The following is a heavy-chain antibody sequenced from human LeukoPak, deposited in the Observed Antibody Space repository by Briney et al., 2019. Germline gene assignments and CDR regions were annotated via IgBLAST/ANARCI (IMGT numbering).Heavy chain of an antibody. V-gene: IGHV4-34*01. CDR2: INHSGST. Sequence: PSETLSLTCAVYGGSFSGYYWSWIRQPPGKGLEWIGEINHSGSTNYNPSLKSRVTISVDTSKNQFSLKLSSVTAEDTAVYYCAVMGGEHLVLDYWGQGTLVTVSS. CDR3: AVMGGEHLVLDY. D-gene: IGHD6-6*01. CDR1: GGSFSGYY. J-gene: IGHJ4*02.